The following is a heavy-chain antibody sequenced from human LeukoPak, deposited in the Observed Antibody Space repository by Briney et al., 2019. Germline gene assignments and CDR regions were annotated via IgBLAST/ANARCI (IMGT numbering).Heavy chain of an antibody. Sequence: GGSLSFSGEASGFTFSNYGFNWVRQAPGKGLEWVAFIRPDGGDKYYADSVKGRFTMSRDNSKNTLYLHMNSLRPEDTASYYCARDWSWTFEHWGQGSLVIVSS. CDR3: ARDWSWTFEH. CDR2: IRPDGGDK. D-gene: IGHD3/OR15-3a*01. J-gene: IGHJ4*02. CDR1: GFTFSNYG. V-gene: IGHV3-30*02.